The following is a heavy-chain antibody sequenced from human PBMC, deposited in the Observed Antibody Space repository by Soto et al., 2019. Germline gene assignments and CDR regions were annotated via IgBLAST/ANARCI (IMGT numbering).Heavy chain of an antibody. J-gene: IGHJ5*02. CDR1: GGPISSSNW. D-gene: IGHD2-2*01. V-gene: IGHV4-4*02. Sequence: SETLSLTCAVSGGPISSSNWWSWVRQPPGKGLEWIGEIYHSGSTNYNPSLKSRVTISVDKSKNQFSLKLSSVTAADTAVYYCARTIVVVPAAKDNWFDPWGQGTLVTVSS. CDR2: IYHSGST. CDR3: ARTIVVVPAAKDNWFDP.